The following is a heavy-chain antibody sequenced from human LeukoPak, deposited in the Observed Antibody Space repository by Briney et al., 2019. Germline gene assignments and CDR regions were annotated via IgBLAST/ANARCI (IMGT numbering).Heavy chain of an antibody. V-gene: IGHV4-34*01. CDR2: ISHSGST. J-gene: IGHJ3*02. CDR1: GGSFSGYY. CDR3: ARGGLMVYAVRVQNDVFDI. Sequence: PSETLSLTCAVYGGSFSGYYWSWIRQPPGKGLEWIGEISHSGSTNYNPSLKSRVTISVDTSKNQFSLKLSSVTAADTAVYYCARGGLMVYAVRVQNDVFDIWGQGTMVTVSS. D-gene: IGHD2-8*01.